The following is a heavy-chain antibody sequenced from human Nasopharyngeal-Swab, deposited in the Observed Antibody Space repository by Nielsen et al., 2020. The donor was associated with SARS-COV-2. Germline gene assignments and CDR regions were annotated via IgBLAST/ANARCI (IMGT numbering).Heavy chain of an antibody. CDR3: VRRAFSASYFYFDY. J-gene: IGHJ4*02. Sequence: GESLKISCKGSGYIFTSYWIGWGRQMPGKGLEWMGIIYPADSDSRYSPSFQGQVSISVDKSISTAYLQWNTLKASDTAIYYCVRRAFSASYFYFDYWGPGTLVTVSS. V-gene: IGHV5-51*01. CDR1: GYIFTSYW. D-gene: IGHD1-26*01. CDR2: IYPADSDS.